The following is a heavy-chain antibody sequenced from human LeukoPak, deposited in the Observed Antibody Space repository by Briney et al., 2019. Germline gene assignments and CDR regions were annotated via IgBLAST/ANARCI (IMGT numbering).Heavy chain of an antibody. CDR2: IYYSGNT. J-gene: IGHJ4*02. Sequence: PSETLSLTCTVSGGSISRSSHYWAWIRQPPGKGLEWIGNIYYSGNTYYNPSLKSRVTISVDTSKNQFSLKLSSVTAADTAVYYCARARPYSSRGFWVLFDYWGQGTLVTVSS. V-gene: IGHV4-39*07. CDR1: GGSISRSSHY. D-gene: IGHD6-13*01. CDR3: ARARPYSSRGFWVLFDY.